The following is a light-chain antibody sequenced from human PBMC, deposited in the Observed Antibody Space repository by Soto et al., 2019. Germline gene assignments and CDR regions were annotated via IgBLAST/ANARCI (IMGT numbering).Light chain of an antibody. CDR2: DSN. V-gene: IGLV1-51*01. J-gene: IGLJ2*01. CDR3: GTWDNSLSAGV. CDR1: SSNIGNND. Sequence: QSVLTQPPSLSAAPGQKVTISCSGSSSNIGNNDVSCYQQLPGTAPKLIIYDSNKRPSGIPDRFSGSKSGTSATLGITGLQTGDEADYYCGTWDNSLSAGVFGGGTKLTVL.